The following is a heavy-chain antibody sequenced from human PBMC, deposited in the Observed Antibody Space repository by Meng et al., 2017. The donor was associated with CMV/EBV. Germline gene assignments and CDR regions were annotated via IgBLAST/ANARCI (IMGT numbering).Heavy chain of an antibody. J-gene: IGHJ5*02. Sequence: QVQRSGPGVVKPSEALDPTGTVSGCSIGSYYWSWIRQPAGKGLEWIGRIYTSGSTNYNPSLKSRVIMSVDTSKNQFSLKLSSVTAADTAVYYCARSMVVAGDWFDPWGQGTLVTVSS. CDR1: GCSIGSYY. D-gene: IGHD2-15*01. V-gene: IGHV4-4*07. CDR3: ARSMVVAGDWFDP. CDR2: IYTSGST.